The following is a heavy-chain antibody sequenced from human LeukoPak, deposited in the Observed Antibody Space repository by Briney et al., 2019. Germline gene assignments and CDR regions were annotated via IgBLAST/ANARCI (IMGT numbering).Heavy chain of an antibody. CDR2: INGDGSGT. Sequence: GGSLRLSCAVSGFTFSSYWMYWVRQAPGKGLVWVSHINGDGSGTSYADSLKGRFTISRDNAKNTLYLQMNSLRAEGTAVYYCTRDLKRDGYNPFDFWGQGTLVTVPS. CDR1: GFTFSSYW. D-gene: IGHD5-24*01. J-gene: IGHJ4*02. V-gene: IGHV3-74*01. CDR3: TRDLKRDGYNPFDF.